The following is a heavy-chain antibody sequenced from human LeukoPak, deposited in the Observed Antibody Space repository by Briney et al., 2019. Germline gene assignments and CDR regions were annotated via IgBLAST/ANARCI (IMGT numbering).Heavy chain of an antibody. Sequence: GGSLRLSCAASGFTFSSYSMNCVRQAPGKGLEWVSSISSSSSYIYYADSVKGRFTISRDNAKNSLYLQMNSLRAEDTAVYYCARELGWRDGYNYVGYWGQGTLVTVSS. J-gene: IGHJ4*02. D-gene: IGHD5-24*01. CDR2: ISSSSSYI. CDR3: ARELGWRDGYNYVGY. CDR1: GFTFSSYS. V-gene: IGHV3-21*01.